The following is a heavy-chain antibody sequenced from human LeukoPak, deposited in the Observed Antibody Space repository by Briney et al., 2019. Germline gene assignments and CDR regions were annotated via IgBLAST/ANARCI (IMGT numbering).Heavy chain of an antibody. CDR1: GFTFYDYA. D-gene: IGHD5-12*01. CDR3: AKDASWILNDAFDI. Sequence: GGSLRLSCAASGFTFYDYAMHWVRQAPGKGLEWVSGISWNSGSIGCADSVKGRFTISGDNAKNSLYLQMNSLRAEDTALYYCAKDASWILNDAFDIWAKGQWSPSLQ. V-gene: IGHV3-9*01. J-gene: IGHJ3*02. CDR2: ISWNSGSI.